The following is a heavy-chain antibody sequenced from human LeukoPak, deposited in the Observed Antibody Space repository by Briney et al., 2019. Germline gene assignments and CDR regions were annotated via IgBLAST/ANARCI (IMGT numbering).Heavy chain of an antibody. CDR3: ARDLTLSGELFEGYYYFYMNV. D-gene: IGHD3-10*01. CDR2: INPKSGGT. Sequence: TVKVSCKASGYSFTGYYVHWVPQAPGQGREGMRWINPKSGGTNYAKKSEGRVTMTSDTSISTAYMELSRLRSGDTAVYYCARDLTLSGELFEGYYYFYMNVWGKGTTVTVSS. V-gene: IGHV1-2*02. J-gene: IGHJ6*03. CDR1: GYSFTGYY.